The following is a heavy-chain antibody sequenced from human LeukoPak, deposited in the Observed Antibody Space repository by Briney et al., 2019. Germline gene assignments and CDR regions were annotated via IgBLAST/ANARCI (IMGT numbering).Heavy chain of an antibody. CDR1: GFTFSSYA. CDR3: AKDSDIVATMLDY. V-gene: IGHV3-23*01. CDR2: ISGSGGST. Sequence: GGSLRLSCAASGFTFSSYATSWVRQAPGKGLEWVSAISGSGGSTYYADSVKGRFTISRDNSKNTLYLQMNSLRAEDAAVYYCAKDSDIVATMLDYWGQGTLVTVSS. J-gene: IGHJ4*02. D-gene: IGHD5-12*01.